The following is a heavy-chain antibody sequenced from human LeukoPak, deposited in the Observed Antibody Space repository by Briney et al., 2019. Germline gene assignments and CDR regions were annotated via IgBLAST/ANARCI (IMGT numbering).Heavy chain of an antibody. Sequence: GGSLRLSCAASGFTFSSYWMSWVRQAPGKGLEWVANIKQDGSEKYYVDSVKGRFTISRDNAKNSLYLQMNSLRAEDTAVYYCARDRSAYGSSGYPFDYWGQGTLVTVSS. CDR2: IKQDGSEK. J-gene: IGHJ4*02. V-gene: IGHV3-7*01. CDR1: GFTFSSYW. CDR3: ARDRSAYGSSGYPFDY. D-gene: IGHD3-22*01.